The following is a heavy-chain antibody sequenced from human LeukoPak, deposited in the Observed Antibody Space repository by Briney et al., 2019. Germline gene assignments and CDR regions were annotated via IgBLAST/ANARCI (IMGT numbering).Heavy chain of an antibody. J-gene: IGHJ4*02. CDR1: GFTFSSYA. V-gene: IGHV3-23*01. D-gene: IGHD6-6*01. CDR2: ISGSGGST. Sequence: GGSLRLSCAASGFTFSSYAMSWVRQAPGKGLEWVSAISGSGGSTYYADSVEGRFTISRDNSKNTLYLQMNSLRAEDTAVYYCAKDQYSSSSSYFDYWGQGTLVTVSS. CDR3: AKDQYSSSSSYFDY.